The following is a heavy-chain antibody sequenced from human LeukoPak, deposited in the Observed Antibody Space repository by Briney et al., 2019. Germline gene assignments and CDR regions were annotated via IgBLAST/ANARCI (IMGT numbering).Heavy chain of an antibody. J-gene: IGHJ6*03. CDR2: TDSGGNTT. Sequence: PSGTLRLSCAASGFAFSSFAMGWVRQSPGKGLEWLSTTDSGGNTTFYADSVKGRFTISRDNSKNTLYLHMDSLRPDDTATYYCTKELHVAVAVADYYYFYMDVWGRGTAVSVPS. CDR3: TKELHVAVAVADYYYFYMDV. V-gene: IGHV3-23*03. CDR1: GFAFSSFA. D-gene: IGHD6-19*01.